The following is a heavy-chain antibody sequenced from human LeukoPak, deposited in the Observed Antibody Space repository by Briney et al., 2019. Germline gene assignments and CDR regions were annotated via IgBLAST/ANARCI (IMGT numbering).Heavy chain of an antibody. CDR2: ISGSGGST. CDR3: ARDLEDCSSTSCHRVF. CDR1: GFTFSSYA. V-gene: IGHV3-23*01. D-gene: IGHD2-2*02. J-gene: IGHJ4*02. Sequence: GGSLRLSCAASGFTFSSYAMSWVRQAPGKGLEWVSAISGSGGSTYYADSVKGRFTISRDNAKNSLYLQMNSLRAEDTAVYCCARDLEDCSSTSCHRVFWGQGTLVTVSS.